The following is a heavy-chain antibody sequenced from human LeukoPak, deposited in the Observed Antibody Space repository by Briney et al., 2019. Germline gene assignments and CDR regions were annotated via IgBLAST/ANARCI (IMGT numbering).Heavy chain of an antibody. CDR1: GGTFSSYA. D-gene: IGHD1-26*01. CDR2: IIPIFGTA. J-gene: IGHJ4*02. Sequence: ASVKVSCKASGGTFSSYAISWVRQAPGQGLEWMGGIIPIFGTANYAQKFQGRVTITADESTSTAYMELSSLRSEDTAVYYCALSPGSGSYPSPLALAGDFDYWGQGTLVTVSS. V-gene: IGHV1-69*13. CDR3: ALSPGSGSYPSPLALAGDFDY.